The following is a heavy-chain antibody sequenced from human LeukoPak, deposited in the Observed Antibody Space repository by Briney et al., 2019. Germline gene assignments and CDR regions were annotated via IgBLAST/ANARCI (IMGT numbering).Heavy chain of an antibody. CDR1: GGSISSVSYY. D-gene: IGHD2-21*01. CDR2: IYYRGST. CDR3: ARLESGGAYSSAPFDY. V-gene: IGHV4-39*01. Sequence: SETLSLTCTVSGGSISSVSYYWGWIRQPPGKGLEWIGNIYYRGSTYYNPSLKSRVTISVDTSKNQFSLKLSSVTAADTAVYFCARLESGGAYSSAPFDYWGQGILVTVSS. J-gene: IGHJ4*02.